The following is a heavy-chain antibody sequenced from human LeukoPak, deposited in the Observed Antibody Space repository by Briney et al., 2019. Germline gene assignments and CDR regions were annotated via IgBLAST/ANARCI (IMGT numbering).Heavy chain of an antibody. CDR3: TTRRPDASDI. Sequence: AGGSLRLSCAASGFTFSGSAMHWVRQASGKGLEWVGRIRSKANSYATAYAASVKGRFTISRDDSKNTAYLQMNSLKTEDTAVYYCTTRRPDASDIWGQGTMVTVSS. J-gene: IGHJ3*02. CDR2: IRSKANSYAT. CDR1: GFTFSGSA. V-gene: IGHV3-73*01.